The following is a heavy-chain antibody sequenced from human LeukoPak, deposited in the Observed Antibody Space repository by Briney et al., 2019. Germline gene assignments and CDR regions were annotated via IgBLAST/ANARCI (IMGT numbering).Heavy chain of an antibody. CDR2: IYYSGST. CDR3: ARGIAGRQSLSRSIAAAGRGEGIFDY. V-gene: IGHV4-59*01. CDR1: GGSISSYY. J-gene: IGHJ4*02. D-gene: IGHD6-13*01. Sequence: KPSETLSLTCTVSGGSISSYYWSWIRQPPGKGLEWIGYIYYSGSTNYNPSLKSRVTISVDTSKNQFSLKLSSVTAADTAVYYCARGIAGRQSLSRSIAAAGRGEGIFDYWGQGTLVTVSS.